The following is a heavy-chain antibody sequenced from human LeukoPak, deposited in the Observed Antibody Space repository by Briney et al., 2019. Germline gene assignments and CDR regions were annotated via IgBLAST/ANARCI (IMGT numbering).Heavy chain of an antibody. V-gene: IGHV1-46*01. J-gene: IGHJ4*02. CDR1: GYTFTSYY. Sequence: GASVKVSCKASGYTFTSYYMHWVRQAPGRGLEWMGIINPSGGSTSYAQKFQGRVTMTRDMSTSTVYMELSRLRSEDTAVYYCARGVPDYFDYWGQGTLVTVSS. CDR2: INPSGGST. CDR3: ARGVPDYFDY.